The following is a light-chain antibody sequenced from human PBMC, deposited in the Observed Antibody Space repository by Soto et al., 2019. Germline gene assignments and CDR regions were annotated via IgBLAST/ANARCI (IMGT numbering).Light chain of an antibody. Sequence: DIQMTQSPSTLSGSVGDRVTITCRASQSISNWLAWDQQKPGKAPKLLMYDASSLESGVPSRFSGSGSGTDFTLTIDRLEHEDIAMYYCQQHGSSPITFGQGTRLE. CDR3: QQHGSSPIT. CDR1: QSISNW. V-gene: IGKV1-5*01. CDR2: DAS. J-gene: IGKJ5*01.